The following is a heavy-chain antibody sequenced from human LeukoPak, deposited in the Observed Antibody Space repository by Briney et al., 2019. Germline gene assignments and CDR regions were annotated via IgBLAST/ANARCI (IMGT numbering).Heavy chain of an antibody. CDR1: VFTLSILP. V-gene: IGHV3-23*01. D-gene: IGHD3-16*01. Sequence: PGRSLRLSCAASVFTLSILPVTCARESPGKGLEWVSFIRGGSGSTYYADSVEGRLTLSRDDSKNTLFLQVNSLRAEDTAVYYWAKAPTRGDDYWGRAGIVAVSS. J-gene: IGHJ4*02. CDR3: AKAPTRGDDY. CDR2: IRGGSGST.